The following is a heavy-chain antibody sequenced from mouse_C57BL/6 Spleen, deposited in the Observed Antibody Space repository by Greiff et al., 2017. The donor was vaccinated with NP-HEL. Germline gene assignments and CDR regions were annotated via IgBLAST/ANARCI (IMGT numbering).Heavy chain of an antibody. D-gene: IGHD2-1*01. J-gene: IGHJ2*01. CDR2: IYPSDSET. CDR1: GYTFTSYW. V-gene: IGHV1-61*01. CDR3: ARHYGNPYYFDY. Sequence: VQLQQPGAELVRPGSSVKLSCKASGYTFTSYWMDWVKQRPGQGLEWIGNIYPSDSETHYNQKFKDKATLTVDKSSSTAYMQLSSLTSEDSAVYYCARHYGNPYYFDYWGQGTTLTVSS.